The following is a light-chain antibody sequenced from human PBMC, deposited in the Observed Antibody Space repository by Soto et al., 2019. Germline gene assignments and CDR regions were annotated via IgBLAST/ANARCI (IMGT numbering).Light chain of an antibody. CDR3: QSYDNSLSGWL. CDR2: ANN. V-gene: IGLV1-40*01. J-gene: IGLJ2*01. CDR1: SSNIGAGYD. Sequence: QSVLTQPPSASGTPGQRVIISCSGSSSNIGAGYDVHWYQQVPGTTPKLLIYANNNRPSGVPDRFSGSKSGTSASLVITGLQAEDEADYYCQSYDNSLSGWLFGGGTKLTVL.